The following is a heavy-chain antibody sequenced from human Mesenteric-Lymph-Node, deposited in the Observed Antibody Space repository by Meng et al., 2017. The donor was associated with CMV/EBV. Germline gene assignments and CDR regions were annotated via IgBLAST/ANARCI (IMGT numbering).Heavy chain of an antibody. Sequence: GESLKISCVASGSTSGSYWMHWVRQAPGKGLVWVSRISPDGSSTYYADSVKGRFTISRDNAKNTLFLQINSLRAEDTAVYYCTSNRVPTAFGWFDPWGQGTLVTVSS. D-gene: IGHD2-2*01. CDR3: TSNRVPTAFGWFDP. CDR1: GSTSGSYW. J-gene: IGHJ5*02. V-gene: IGHV3-74*01. CDR2: ISPDGSST.